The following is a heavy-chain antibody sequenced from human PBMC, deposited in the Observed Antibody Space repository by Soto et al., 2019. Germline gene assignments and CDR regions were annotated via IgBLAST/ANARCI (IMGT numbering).Heavy chain of an antibody. CDR3: VRDDDGSGSFDY. J-gene: IGHJ4*02. CDR1: GGSISSGGYY. V-gene: IGHV4-31*01. Sequence: PSETLSLTCTVSGGSISSGGYYWNWIRQHPGKGLEWIGYIYHSGSTYYNPSLKSPLTISVDTSKNQFSLKLSSVTAAYTAVYFCVRDDDGSGSFDYWGQGTLVTVSS. CDR2: IYHSGST. D-gene: IGHD3-22*01.